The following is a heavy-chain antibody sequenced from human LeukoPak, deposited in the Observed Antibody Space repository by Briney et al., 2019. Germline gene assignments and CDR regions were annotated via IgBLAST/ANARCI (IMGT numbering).Heavy chain of an antibody. D-gene: IGHD3-16*01. CDR3: ARHWLTIRGVDY. V-gene: IGHV4-39*01. J-gene: IGHJ4*02. CDR1: GGSISSSDYY. CDR2: IYYSGST. Sequence: PSETLSLTCTVSGGSISSSDYYWGWIRQPPGKGLEWVGSIYYSGSTYYNPSLKSRVTTSVDTSKNQFSLKMSSVTAADTAVYYCARHWLTIRGVDYWGQGTLVTVSS.